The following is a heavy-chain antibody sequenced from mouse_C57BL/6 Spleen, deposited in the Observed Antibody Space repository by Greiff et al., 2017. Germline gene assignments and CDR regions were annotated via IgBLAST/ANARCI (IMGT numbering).Heavy chain of an antibody. V-gene: IGHV7-3*01. D-gene: IGHD1-1*01. CDR1: GFTFTDYY. CDR3: ASDGSSYSAWFAY. J-gene: IGHJ3*01. Sequence: EVHLVESGGGLVQPGGSLSLSCAASGFTFTDYYMSWVRPPPGKALEWLGFIRNKANGYTTEYSASVKGRFTISRDNSRSILYLQMNALRAEDSATYYCASDGSSYSAWFAYWGQGTLVTVSA. CDR2: IRNKANGYTT.